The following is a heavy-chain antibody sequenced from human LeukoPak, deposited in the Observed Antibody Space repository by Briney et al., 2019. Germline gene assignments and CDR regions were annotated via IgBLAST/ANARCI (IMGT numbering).Heavy chain of an antibody. V-gene: IGHV4-34*01. Sequence: SETLSLTCAVYGGSFSGYYWSWIRQPPGKGLEWIGEINHSGSTNYNPSLKSRVTISLDMSKSQFSLKLSSVTAADTAVYYCASLKIYGDSRGFDPWGQGTLVTVSS. CDR2: INHSGST. D-gene: IGHD4-17*01. CDR3: ASLKIYGDSRGFDP. J-gene: IGHJ5*02. CDR1: GGSFSGYY.